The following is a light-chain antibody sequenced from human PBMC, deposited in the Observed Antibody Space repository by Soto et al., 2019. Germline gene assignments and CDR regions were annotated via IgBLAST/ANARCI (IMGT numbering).Light chain of an antibody. J-gene: IGKJ1*01. CDR3: QQYNNWPRT. Sequence: EIVMTQSPATLSVSPGERATLSCRASQSVSSNLAWYQQKPGQAPRLLIHGASTRATGIPARFSGSGSGTEFTLTISSLQSEDFAVYYCQQYNNWPRTFCQGSMVDVK. CDR1: QSVSSN. V-gene: IGKV3-15*01. CDR2: GAS.